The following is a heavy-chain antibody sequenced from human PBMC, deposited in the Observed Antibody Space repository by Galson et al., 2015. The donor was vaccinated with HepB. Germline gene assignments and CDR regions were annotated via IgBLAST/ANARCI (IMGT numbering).Heavy chain of an antibody. Sequence: SVKVSCKASGYTFTSYYMHWVRQAPGQGLEWMGIINPSGGSTSYAQKFQGRVTMTRDTSTSTVYMELSSLRSEDTAVYYCARDVEVAGTRGGAFDIWGQGTMVTVSS. D-gene: IGHD6-19*01. CDR2: INPSGGST. CDR1: GYTFTSYY. V-gene: IGHV1-46*03. CDR3: ARDVEVAGTRGGAFDI. J-gene: IGHJ3*02.